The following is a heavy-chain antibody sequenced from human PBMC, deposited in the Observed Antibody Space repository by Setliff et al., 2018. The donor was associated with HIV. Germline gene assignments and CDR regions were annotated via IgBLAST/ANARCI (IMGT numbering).Heavy chain of an antibody. Sequence: KPSETLSLTCTVSGPPIDVGSFFWTWIRQSAGRGLEWIGHMSASGSAKYNPTLQSRVTLSVDTSNNQFSLSLTSVTAADPAVYYCARRRSGSSYRFFNYWGLGSLVTVSS. J-gene: IGHJ4*02. D-gene: IGHD3-16*02. V-gene: IGHV4-61*09. CDR2: MSASGSA. CDR3: ARRRSGSSYRFFNY. CDR1: GPPIDVGSFF.